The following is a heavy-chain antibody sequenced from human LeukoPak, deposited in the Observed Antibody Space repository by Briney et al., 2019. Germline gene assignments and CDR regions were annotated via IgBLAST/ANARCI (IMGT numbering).Heavy chain of an antibody. Sequence: GGSLRLSCAASGFTFSSYGMHWVRQAPGKGLEWVAVISYDGSNKYYADSVKGRFTISRDNSKNTLYLQMNSLRAEDTAVYYCAKDPQHWGQGALVTVSS. CDR1: GFTFSSYG. V-gene: IGHV3-30*18. J-gene: IGHJ1*01. CDR2: ISYDGSNK. CDR3: AKDPQH.